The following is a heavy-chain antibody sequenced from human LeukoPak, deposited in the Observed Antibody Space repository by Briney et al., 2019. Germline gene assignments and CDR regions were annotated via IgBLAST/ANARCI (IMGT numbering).Heavy chain of an antibody. V-gene: IGHV4-59*01. Sequence: LETLSLTCTVAGGSISGYYWSWIRQPPGKGLEWIGYMFHSGSAKYNPPLESRVTISVDTSNNQFSLLLRSVTSADPAVYYCATSLGFFPRFDPWGQGILVTVSS. J-gene: IGHJ5*02. CDR2: MFHSGSA. CDR3: ATSLGFFPRFDP. D-gene: IGHD2/OR15-2a*01. CDR1: GGSISGYY.